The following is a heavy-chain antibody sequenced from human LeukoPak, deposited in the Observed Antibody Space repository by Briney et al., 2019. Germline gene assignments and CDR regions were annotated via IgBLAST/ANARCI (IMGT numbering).Heavy chain of an antibody. CDR1: GGSISSYY. J-gene: IGHJ6*02. CDR3: ARVTITMVRGVTNYYYYGMDV. D-gene: IGHD3-10*01. CDR2: IYYSGST. V-gene: IGHV4-59*12. Sequence: KPSETLSLTCTVSGGSISSYYWSWIRQPPGKGLEWIGYIYYSGSTNYNPSLKSRVTISADTSKNQFSLKLSSVTAADTAVYYCARVTITMVRGVTNYYYYGMDVWGQGTTVTVSS.